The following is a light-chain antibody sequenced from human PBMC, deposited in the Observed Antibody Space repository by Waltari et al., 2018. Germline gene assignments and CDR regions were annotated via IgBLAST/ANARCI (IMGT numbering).Light chain of an antibody. J-gene: IGKJ2*03. Sequence: DIVMTQSPDSLAVSLGERATINCQSSQSVLYSSNSKNYLAWYQQKPGQPPKLLIYWASTRESGVPDRFGGSGSGTDFTLAISSLQAEDVAVYYCQQYYDTPYSFGQGTKLEIK. CDR1: QSVLYSSNSKNY. CDR2: WAS. CDR3: QQYYDTPYS. V-gene: IGKV4-1*01.